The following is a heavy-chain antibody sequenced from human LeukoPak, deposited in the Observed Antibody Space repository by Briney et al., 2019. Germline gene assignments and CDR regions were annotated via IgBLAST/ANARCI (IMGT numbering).Heavy chain of an antibody. J-gene: IGHJ6*03. CDR3: ARVWVYASGSYYQQNFYYYYMDV. Sequence: PSETLSLTCTVSGYSISSGYYWGWIRQPPGKGLEWIGNIYHSGSTYYNPSLKSRVTISVDMSKSQFSLKLSSVTAADTAVYYCARVWVYASGSYYQQNFYYYYMDVWGKGTTVTVSS. CDR2: IYHSGST. D-gene: IGHD3-10*01. CDR1: GYSISSGYY. V-gene: IGHV4-38-2*02.